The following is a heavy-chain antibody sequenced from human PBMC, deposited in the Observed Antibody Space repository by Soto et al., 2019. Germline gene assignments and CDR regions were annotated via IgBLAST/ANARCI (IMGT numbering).Heavy chain of an antibody. D-gene: IGHD4-17*01. J-gene: IGHJ6*02. V-gene: IGHV3-30*02. CDR2: IWYDGSNK. CDR3: AEGLTTPGGGQYGMDV. CDR1: GFTFSSYC. Sequence: GGSLRLSCAASGFTFSSYCMHWVRQAPGKGLEWVAVIWYDGSNKYYADSVKGRFTISRDNSKNTLYLQMNSLRAEDTAVYYCAEGLTTPGGGQYGMDVWGQGTTVTVSS.